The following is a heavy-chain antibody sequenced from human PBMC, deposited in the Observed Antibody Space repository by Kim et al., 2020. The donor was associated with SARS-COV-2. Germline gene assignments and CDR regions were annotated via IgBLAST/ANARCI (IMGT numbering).Heavy chain of an antibody. CDR1: GFTFSTYW. CDR3: VRDLVWLLYDY. V-gene: IGHV3-74*01. CDR2: IKSDGSTT. Sequence: GGSLRLSCAASGFTFSTYWMHWVRQAPGKGPVWVSRIKSDGSTTIYADSVKGRFTISRDNAKNTLYLQMNSLRAEDTAVYYCVRDLVWLLYDYWGVGTLVTVSS. J-gene: IGHJ4*02. D-gene: IGHD3-3*01.